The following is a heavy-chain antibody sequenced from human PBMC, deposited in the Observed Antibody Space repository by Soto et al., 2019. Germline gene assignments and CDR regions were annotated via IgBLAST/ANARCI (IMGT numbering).Heavy chain of an antibody. CDR1: GFTFSSYA. V-gene: IGHV3-23*01. CDR2: ISGSGGGT. CDR3: AKGDSSWSYFDF. J-gene: IGHJ4*02. D-gene: IGHD6-13*01. Sequence: GGSQSLSCAASGFTFSSYAMSWVRQAPGKGLEWVSIISGSGGGTYYADSVKGRFTISRDNSKNTLYLQVNSLRAEDTAVYYCAKGDSSWSYFDFWGQGTLVTVSS.